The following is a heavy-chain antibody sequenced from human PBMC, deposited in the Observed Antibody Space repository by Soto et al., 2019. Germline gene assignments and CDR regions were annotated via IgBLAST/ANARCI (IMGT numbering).Heavy chain of an antibody. CDR3: ASEGTPMKLHY. CDR1: GVSISDYY. Sequence: QVQLQESGPGLVKPSETLSLTCTVSGVSISDYYWTWIRQPAGKGLEWIGRIFTSGSTNYNPSLSGRVTMSFDKSKTLFSLKLNAVTAADTDLYYGASEGTPMKLHYWGQGTLVTVSS. D-gene: IGHD3-22*01. CDR2: IFTSGST. V-gene: IGHV4-4*07. J-gene: IGHJ4*02.